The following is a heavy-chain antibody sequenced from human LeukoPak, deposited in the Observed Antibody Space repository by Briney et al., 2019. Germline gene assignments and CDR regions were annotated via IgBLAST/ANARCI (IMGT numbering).Heavy chain of an antibody. CDR3: ARDRLQLVPYY. CDR2: ISPYNDDT. D-gene: IGHD6-13*01. V-gene: IGHV1-18*01. Sequence: ASVKVSCKASGYTFTSYGINWVRQAPGQGLEWMGWISPYNDDTNYAQKFRGRVTMTTDTSTTTAYMELRSLRSDDTAVYYCARDRLQLVPYYWGQGILVTVSS. J-gene: IGHJ4*02. CDR1: GYTFTSYG.